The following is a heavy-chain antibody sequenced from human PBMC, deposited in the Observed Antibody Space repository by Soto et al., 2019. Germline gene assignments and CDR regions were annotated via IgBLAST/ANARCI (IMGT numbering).Heavy chain of an antibody. Sequence: PSETLSLTCTVSGGSISSYYWSWIRQPPGKGLEWIGYIYYSGSTNYNPSLKSRVTISVDTSKNQFSLKLSSVTAADTAVYYCARWDYSNYVGWFDPWGQGTLVTVSS. CDR2: IYYSGST. D-gene: IGHD4-4*01. CDR3: ARWDYSNYVGWFDP. V-gene: IGHV4-59*01. J-gene: IGHJ5*02. CDR1: GGSISSYY.